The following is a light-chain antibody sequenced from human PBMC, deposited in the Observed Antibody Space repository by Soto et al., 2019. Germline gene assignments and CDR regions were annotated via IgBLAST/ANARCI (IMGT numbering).Light chain of an antibody. Sequence: QSVLTQPPSASGTPGQRVTISCSGRNSNIGSYTLNWYLQLPGTAPKLLIYSDNQRPSGVPDRFSGSKSGTSASLAISGLQSEDEADYYCATWDDSLNAWVFGGGTKVTVL. CDR1: NSNIGSYT. CDR2: SDN. V-gene: IGLV1-44*01. CDR3: ATWDDSLNAWV. J-gene: IGLJ3*02.